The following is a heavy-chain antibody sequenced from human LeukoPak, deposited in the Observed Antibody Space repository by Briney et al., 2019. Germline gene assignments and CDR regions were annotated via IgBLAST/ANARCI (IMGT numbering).Heavy chain of an antibody. Sequence: GGSLRLSCAASGLIFSSYAMHWVRQAPGKGLEWVAVISYDGSNKYYADSVKGRFTISRDNSKNTLYLQMNSLRAEDTAVYYCAKLLWDYDSSGYYYDGAGDVDYWGQGTLVTVSS. CDR2: ISYDGSNK. J-gene: IGHJ4*02. V-gene: IGHV3-30*04. CDR3: AKLLWDYDSSGYYYDGAGDVDY. D-gene: IGHD3-22*01. CDR1: GLIFSSYA.